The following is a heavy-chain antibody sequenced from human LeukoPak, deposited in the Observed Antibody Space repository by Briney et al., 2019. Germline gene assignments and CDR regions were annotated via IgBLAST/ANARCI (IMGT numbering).Heavy chain of an antibody. J-gene: IGHJ4*02. V-gene: IGHV1-3*01. CDR1: GYTCTSDA. D-gene: IGHD6-13*01. Sequence: ASVKVSCKASGYTCTSDAMHWVRQAPGQRLEWMGWINAGNGNTKYSQKFQGRVTITRDTSASTAYMELSSLRSEDTAVYYCARDSGGRQLVRRYFDYWGQGTLVTVSS. CDR3: ARDSGGRQLVRRYFDY. CDR2: INAGNGNT.